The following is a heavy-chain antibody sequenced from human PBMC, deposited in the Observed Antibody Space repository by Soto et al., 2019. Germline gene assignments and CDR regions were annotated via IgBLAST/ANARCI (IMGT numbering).Heavy chain of an antibody. Sequence: QVQLQQWGAGLLKPSETLSLTCAVSGGSFSGYYWSWIRQPPGKGLEWIGEINQSGSTNYNPSLKSRVTISVDTSKNQVSLKLSSVTAADTAVYYCARAEGLWFGSNWFDPWGQGTLVTVSS. CDR2: INQSGST. J-gene: IGHJ5*02. CDR3: ARAEGLWFGSNWFDP. D-gene: IGHD3-10*01. V-gene: IGHV4-34*01. CDR1: GGSFSGYY.